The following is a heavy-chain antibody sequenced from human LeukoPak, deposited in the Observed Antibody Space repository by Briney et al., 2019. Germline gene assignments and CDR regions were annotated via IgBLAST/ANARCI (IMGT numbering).Heavy chain of an antibody. V-gene: IGHV4-34*01. D-gene: IGHD6-13*01. Sequence: SETLSLTCAVYGGSFSGYYWSWIRQPPGKGLEWIGEINHSRSTNYNPSLKSRVTISVDTSKNQFSLKLSSVTAADTAVYYCARLIAAAGTYIDYWGQGTLVTVSP. CDR2: INHSRST. J-gene: IGHJ4*02. CDR1: GGSFSGYY. CDR3: ARLIAAAGTYIDY.